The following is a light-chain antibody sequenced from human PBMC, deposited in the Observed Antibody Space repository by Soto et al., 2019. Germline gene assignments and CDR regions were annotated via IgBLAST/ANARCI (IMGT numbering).Light chain of an antibody. CDR1: GSNIGGNS. V-gene: IGLV1-51*01. Sequence: LVTQPPSVSAAPGQKVIIACAGSGSNIGGNSVSWYQQLPGTAPKLLIYDDNKRPSGIPDRFSGSKSGTSATLGITGFQTGDEADYYCGSWDSSLSAYVFGTGTKV. CDR2: DDN. CDR3: GSWDSSLSAYV. J-gene: IGLJ1*01.